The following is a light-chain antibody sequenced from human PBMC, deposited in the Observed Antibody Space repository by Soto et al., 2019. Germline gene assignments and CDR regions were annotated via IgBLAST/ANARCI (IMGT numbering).Light chain of an antibody. V-gene: IGLV2-14*01. CDR2: EVT. J-gene: IGLJ2*01. CDR1: SSDVGGYNY. CDR3: ASYTSSTPVL. Sequence: QSVLTQPASVSGSPGQSITISCAGTSSDVGGYNYVSWYQQHPGKAPKLVIYEVTNRPSGVSNRFSGSKSGNTASLTISGLQAEDEADYYCASYTSSTPVLFGGGTKLTVL.